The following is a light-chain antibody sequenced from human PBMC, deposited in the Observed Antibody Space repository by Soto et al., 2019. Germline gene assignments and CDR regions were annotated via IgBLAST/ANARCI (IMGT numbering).Light chain of an antibody. CDR3: QKYDNLTLT. J-gene: IGKJ4*01. V-gene: IGKV1-33*01. CDR1: QDISNY. CDR2: DAS. Sequence: DIQMTQSPSSLSASVGDRVTITCQASQDISNYLNWYQQKPGKAPKLLIYDASNLETGVPSRFSGSGSGTDFTFTISSLQPEDIATSYCQKYDNLTLTFGGGTKVEIK.